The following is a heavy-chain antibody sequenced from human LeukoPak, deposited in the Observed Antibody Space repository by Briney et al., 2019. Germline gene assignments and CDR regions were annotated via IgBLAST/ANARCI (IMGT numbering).Heavy chain of an antibody. D-gene: IGHD6-13*01. CDR2: IWYDGSNK. CDR1: GFTFSSYG. Sequence: GSLRLSCAASGFTFSSYGMHWVRQAPGKGLEWVAVIWYDGSNKYYADSVKGRFTISRDNSKNTLYLQMNSLRAEDTAVYYCARDGLAAALDYWGQGTLVTVSS. J-gene: IGHJ4*02. V-gene: IGHV3-33*01. CDR3: ARDGLAAALDY.